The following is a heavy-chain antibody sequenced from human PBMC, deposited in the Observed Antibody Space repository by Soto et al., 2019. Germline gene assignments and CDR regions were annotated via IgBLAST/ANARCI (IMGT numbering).Heavy chain of an antibody. CDR2: ISGDGGST. Sequence: GGSLRLSCAASGFTFDDYAMHWVRQAPGKGLEWVSLISGDGGSTYYADSVKGRFTISRDNSKNSLYLQMNNLRTDVTALYYCAKDTKPVEMATIDYWGQGTLLTVS. D-gene: IGHD5-12*01. CDR3: AKDTKPVEMATIDY. CDR1: GFTFDDYA. V-gene: IGHV3-43*02. J-gene: IGHJ4*02.